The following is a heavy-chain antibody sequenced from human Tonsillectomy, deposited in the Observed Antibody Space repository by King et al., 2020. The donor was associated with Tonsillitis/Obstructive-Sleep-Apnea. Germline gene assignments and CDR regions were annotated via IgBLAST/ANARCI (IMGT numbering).Heavy chain of an antibody. CDR3: AIVMSWSGYYYFDY. D-gene: IGHD3-3*01. J-gene: IGHJ4*02. CDR1: GYTFTSYG. Sequence: QLVQSGAEVKKPGASVKVSCKASGYTFTSYGISWVRQAPGQGLEWMEWISAYNGNTKNAQKLQGRVTMTTDTSTSTAYMELRSLRSDDTAAYYCAIVMSWSGYYYFDYWGQGTLVTVSS. V-gene: IGHV1-18*01. CDR2: ISAYNGNT.